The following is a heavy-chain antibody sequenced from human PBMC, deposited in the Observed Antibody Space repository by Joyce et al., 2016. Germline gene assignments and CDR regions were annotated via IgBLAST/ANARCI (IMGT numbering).Heavy chain of an antibody. J-gene: IGHJ3*02. D-gene: IGHD3-22*01. CDR1: GDSIIRGDNY. Sequence: QVQLQESGPGLVKTSQTLSLTCTVSGDSIIRGDNYWTWLRQPPGKGLEWIGYINNSEHTYYNPSLKSRVTISVDTSKNQFSLKLDSVTATDTAVYYCAREPKNYFYDSSGPDAFDIWGQGTMVTVSS. V-gene: IGHV4-30-4*01. CDR2: INNSEHT. CDR3: AREPKNYFYDSSGPDAFDI.